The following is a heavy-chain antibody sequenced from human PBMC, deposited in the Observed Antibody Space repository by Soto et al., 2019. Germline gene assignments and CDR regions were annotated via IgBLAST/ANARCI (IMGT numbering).Heavy chain of an antibody. J-gene: IGHJ6*02. CDR1: GYTFIGYY. Sequence: QVQLVQSGAEVKKTGASVKVSCKASGYTFIGYYIHWVRQAPGQGLEWMGWINPNSGGTNYAQRFQGWVTMTRDRSIRTDYMELSRLKSDDTAVYYCARVGGGLASLGYYGMDVWGQGTTVTVSS. CDR3: ARVGGGLASLGYYGMDV. V-gene: IGHV1-2*04. D-gene: IGHD3-10*01. CDR2: INPNSGGT.